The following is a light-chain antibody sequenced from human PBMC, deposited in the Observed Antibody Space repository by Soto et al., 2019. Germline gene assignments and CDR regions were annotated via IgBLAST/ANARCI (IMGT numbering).Light chain of an antibody. CDR2: EAS. Sequence: DIQMTQSPSSLSASVGDRVTITCQASQDIKNYLNWYQQKPGKAPKLLIYEASNLETGVPSRFSGSGSGRSCTFSISSLQPGDIATYYCQQCDDFITFGGGTRIEIK. CDR1: QDIKNY. V-gene: IGKV1-33*01. J-gene: IGKJ4*01. CDR3: QQCDDFIT.